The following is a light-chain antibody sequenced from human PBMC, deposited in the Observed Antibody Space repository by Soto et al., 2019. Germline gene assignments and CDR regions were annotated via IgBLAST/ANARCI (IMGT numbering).Light chain of an antibody. V-gene: IGKV3-20*01. Sequence: EIVLTQSPGTLSLSPGERATLSCRASQSVSSSYLAWHQQKPGQAPRRLIYGASSRATGIPDRFSGSVSGTDFTLTISRLEPEDFAVYYCQQYGSSPRFGQGTKVEIK. CDR3: QQYGSSPR. J-gene: IGKJ1*01. CDR2: GAS. CDR1: QSVSSSY.